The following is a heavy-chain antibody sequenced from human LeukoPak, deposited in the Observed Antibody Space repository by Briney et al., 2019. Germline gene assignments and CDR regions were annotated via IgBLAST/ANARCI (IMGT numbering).Heavy chain of an antibody. D-gene: IGHD3-10*01. Sequence: GGSLRLSCAASGFTFSSYVMHWVRQAPGKGLEWVSGISWNSNNIGYADSVKGRFSISRDNAKNSLYLQMNSLREEDTALYYCAKDRLVRGPDWYFDLWGRGTLVTVSS. J-gene: IGHJ2*01. CDR1: GFTFSSYV. CDR2: ISWNSNNI. CDR3: AKDRLVRGPDWYFDL. V-gene: IGHV3-9*01.